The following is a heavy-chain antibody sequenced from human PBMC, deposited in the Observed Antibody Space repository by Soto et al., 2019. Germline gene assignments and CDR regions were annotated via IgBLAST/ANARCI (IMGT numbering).Heavy chain of an antibody. CDR3: ASSTGGYCSGGSCYGSALDDAFGI. V-gene: IGHV4-59*01. Sequence: SETLSLTCTVSGGSISSYYWSWIRQPPGKGLEWIGYIYYSGSTNYNPSLKSRVTISVDTSKNQFSLKLSSVTAADTAVYYCASSTGGYCSGGSCYGSALDDAFGIWGQGTMVTVSS. CDR2: IYYSGST. CDR1: GGSISSYY. D-gene: IGHD2-15*01. J-gene: IGHJ3*02.